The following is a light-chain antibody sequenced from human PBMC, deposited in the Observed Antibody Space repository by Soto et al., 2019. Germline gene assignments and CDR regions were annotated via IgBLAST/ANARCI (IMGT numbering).Light chain of an antibody. CDR3: QQYGSSPLT. J-gene: IGKJ4*01. CDR1: QGISNY. V-gene: IGKV1-27*01. Sequence: DIHMAQSPSSLPASVGDRVTITCRASQGISNYLAWYQQKPGKVPKVLIYAASTLQSGVPSRCSGSGSWTDFTLTISILEPEDFAVYYCQQYGSSPLTFGGGTKVDIK. CDR2: AAS.